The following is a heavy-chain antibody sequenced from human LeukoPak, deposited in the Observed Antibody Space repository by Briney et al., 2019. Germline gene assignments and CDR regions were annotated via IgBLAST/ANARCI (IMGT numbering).Heavy chain of an antibody. J-gene: IGHJ4*02. CDR1: GSSISSSSYY. CDR3: ARQEVEMATIYYGGDFDY. V-gene: IGHV4-39*01. Sequence: SETLSLTCTVSGSSISSSSYYWGWIRQPPGKGLEWIGSIYYSGSTYYNPSLKSRVTISVDTSKNQFSLKLSSVTAADTAVYYCARQEVEMATIYYGGDFDYWGQGTLVTVSS. CDR2: IYYSGST. D-gene: IGHD5-24*01.